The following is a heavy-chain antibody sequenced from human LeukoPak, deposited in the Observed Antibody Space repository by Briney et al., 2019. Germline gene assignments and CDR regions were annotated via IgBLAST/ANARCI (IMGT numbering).Heavy chain of an antibody. CDR2: IYYSGST. CDR3: ARPDTAMAYFDY. V-gene: IGHV4-39*01. CDR1: GGSISSSSYY. D-gene: IGHD5-18*01. J-gene: IGHJ4*02. Sequence: SETLSLTCTVSGGSISSSSYYWGWIRQPPGKGLEWIGSIYYSGSTYYNPSLKSRFTISLDTSKNPFSLKLSSVTAADTAVYYCARPDTAMAYFDYWGQGTLVTVSS.